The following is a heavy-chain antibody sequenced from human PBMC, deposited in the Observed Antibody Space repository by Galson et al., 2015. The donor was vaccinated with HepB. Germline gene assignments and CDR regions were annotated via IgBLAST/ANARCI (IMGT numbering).Heavy chain of an antibody. CDR1: AFTFSSYW. J-gene: IGHJ3*01. Sequence: SLRLSCAASAFTFSSYWMHWVRQGPGKGPVWVSRINRDGSSTTYADSVKGRFTMSRDNAKSTLYLQMNSLRVEDTAVYYCARAKGHGDAFDLWGQGTMVTVSS. CDR3: ARAKGHGDAFDL. CDR2: INRDGSST. V-gene: IGHV3-74*03.